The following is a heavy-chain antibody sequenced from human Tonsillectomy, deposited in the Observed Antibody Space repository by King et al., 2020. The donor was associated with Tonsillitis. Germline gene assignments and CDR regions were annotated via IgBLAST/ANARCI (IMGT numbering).Heavy chain of an antibody. CDR2: VNWNSDTI. V-gene: IGHV3-9*01. CDR1: GFTFDDYA. D-gene: IGHD3/OR15-3a*01. CDR3: VKDMIS. Sequence: VQLVESGGGLVQPGRSLRLSCAASGFTFDDYAMHWVRQAPGKGLEWVSGVNWNSDTIAYADSVKGRFTISRDNAKNPLHLQMHSLRPEDTALYYCVKDMISWGQGTLVTVSS. J-gene: IGHJ4*02.